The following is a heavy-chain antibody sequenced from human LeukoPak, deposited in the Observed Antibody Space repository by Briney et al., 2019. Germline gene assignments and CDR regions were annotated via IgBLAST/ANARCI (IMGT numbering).Heavy chain of an antibody. CDR2: RIPIFGTA. CDR3: ARDLLDIVVVPAATYYYYGMDV. D-gene: IGHD2-2*01. CDR1: GGTXSSYA. J-gene: IGHJ6*02. V-gene: IGHV1-69*13. Sequence: SVKVSCKASGGTXSSYAISWVRQAPGQGLGWMGGRIPIFGTANYAQKFQGRVTITADESTSTAYMELSSLRSEDTAVYYCARDLLDIVVVPAATYYYYGMDVWGQGTLVTVSS.